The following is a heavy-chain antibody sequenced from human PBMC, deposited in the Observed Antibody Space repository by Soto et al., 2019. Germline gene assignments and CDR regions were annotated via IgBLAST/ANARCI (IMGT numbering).Heavy chain of an antibody. CDR3: AREGFGSSGYYRAFDI. Sequence: GGSLRLSCASSGFTFSSYVMTWVRQAPGKGLEWVSSITGSGGSTYFADSVKGRFTISRDNSQNTLYLQVNSLRAEDTAVYYCAREGFGSSGYYRAFDISDKATMLTVS. J-gene: IGHJ3*02. V-gene: IGHV3-23*01. D-gene: IGHD3-22*01. CDR2: ITGSGGST. CDR1: GFTFSSYV.